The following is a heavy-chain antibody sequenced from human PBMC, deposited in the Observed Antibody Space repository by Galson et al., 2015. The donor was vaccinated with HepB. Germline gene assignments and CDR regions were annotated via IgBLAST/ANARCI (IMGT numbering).Heavy chain of an antibody. V-gene: IGHV4-30-2*05. CDR3: ARGQMVHNWFDP. D-gene: IGHD3-10*01. CDR1: GDSISGGSYS. J-gene: IGHJ5*02. CDR2: TYYSGNA. Sequence: TLSLTCVVSGDSISGGSYSWAWIRQPPGKGLEWIGYTYYSGNAYYNPSLRNRVSISVDTSKNQFSLRLSSVTAADTAVYYCARGQMVHNWFDPWGRGTLVTVSS.